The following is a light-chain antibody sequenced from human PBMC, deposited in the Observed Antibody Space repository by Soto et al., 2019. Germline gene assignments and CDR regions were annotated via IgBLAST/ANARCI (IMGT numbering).Light chain of an antibody. CDR1: QSVLYSSNNKNY. V-gene: IGKV4-1*01. CDR3: QQYYSTPWP. CDR2: WAS. J-gene: IGKJ1*01. Sequence: IGMAQSPDSLAVSLVEMATINCKSSQSVLYSSNNKNYLAWYQQKPGQPPKLLIYWASTRESGVPDRFSGSGSGTDFTLTISSLQAEDVAVYYCQQYYSTPWPFGQGTKV.